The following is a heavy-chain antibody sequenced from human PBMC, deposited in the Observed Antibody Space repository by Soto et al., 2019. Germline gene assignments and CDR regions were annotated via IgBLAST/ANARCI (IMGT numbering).Heavy chain of an antibody. CDR2: ISSSSSYI. Sequence: GGSLRLSCAASGFTFSSYSMNWVRQAPGKGLEWVSSISSSSSYIYYADSVKGRFTISRDNAKNSLYLQMNSLRAEDTAVYYCARMLDSSSWPWYDAFDIWGQGTMVTVSS. CDR3: ARMLDSSSWPWYDAFDI. D-gene: IGHD6-13*01. J-gene: IGHJ3*02. V-gene: IGHV3-21*01. CDR1: GFTFSSYS.